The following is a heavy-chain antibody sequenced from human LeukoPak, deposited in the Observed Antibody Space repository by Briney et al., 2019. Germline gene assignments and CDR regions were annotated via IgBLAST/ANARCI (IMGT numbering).Heavy chain of an antibody. Sequence: PSETLSLTCTVSGDSLSGCSYYWGWIRQPPGKGLEWIGNIYYGGSTYYNPSLKSRVSISVDTSNNQFSLKVSSVTAADTAVYYCASADGYKIDYWGQGTLVTVSS. CDR1: GDSLSGCSYY. CDR3: ASADGYKIDY. V-gene: IGHV4-39*01. D-gene: IGHD5-24*01. J-gene: IGHJ4*02. CDR2: IYYGGST.